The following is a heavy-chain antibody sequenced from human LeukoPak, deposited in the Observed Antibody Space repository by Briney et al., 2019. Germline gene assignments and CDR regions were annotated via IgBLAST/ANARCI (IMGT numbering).Heavy chain of an antibody. CDR2: IVPIFGTA. V-gene: IGHV1-69*13. CDR3: AGSYYYGSGSYYTDY. Sequence: SVKVSCKASGGTFSSYAISWVRQAPGQGLEWMGGIVPIFGTANYAQKFQGRVTITADESTSTAYMELSSLRSEDTAVYYCAGSYYYGSGSYYTDYWGQGTLVTVSS. J-gene: IGHJ4*02. D-gene: IGHD3-10*01. CDR1: GGTFSSYA.